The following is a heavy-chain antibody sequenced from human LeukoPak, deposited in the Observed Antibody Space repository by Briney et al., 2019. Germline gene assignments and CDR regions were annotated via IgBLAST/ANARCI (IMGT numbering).Heavy chain of an antibody. J-gene: IGHJ4*02. CDR2: INPNSGGT. D-gene: IGHD2-2*03. CDR1: GYTFTSYG. Sequence: ASVKVSCKASGYTFTSYGISWVRQAPGQGLEWMGWINPNSGGTNYAQKFQGRVTLTRDTSISTAYMELSRLTSDDTAVYYCARDGYCTSTSCSGVPKIWGQGTLVTVSS. CDR3: ARDGYCTSTSCSGVPKI. V-gene: IGHV1-2*02.